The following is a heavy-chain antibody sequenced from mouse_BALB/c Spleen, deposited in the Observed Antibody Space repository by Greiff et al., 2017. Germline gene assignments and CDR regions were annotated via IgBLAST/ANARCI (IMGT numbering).Heavy chain of an antibody. CDR2: IYPGNSDT. D-gene: IGHD1-1*01. V-gene: IGHV1-5*01. CDR3: TRKDYFWYFDV. J-gene: IGHJ1*01. CDR1: GYSFTSYW. Sequence: EVQLQQSGTVLARPGASVKMSCKASGYSFTSYWMHWVKQRPGQGLEWIGAIYPGNSDTSYNQKFKGKAKLTAVTSASTAYMELSSLTNEDSAVYYCTRKDYFWYFDVWGAGTTVTVSS.